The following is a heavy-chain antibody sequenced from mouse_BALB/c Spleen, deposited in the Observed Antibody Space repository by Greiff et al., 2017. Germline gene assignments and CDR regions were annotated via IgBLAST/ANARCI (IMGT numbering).Heavy chain of an antibody. V-gene: IGHV1-7*01. CDR3: ARDDYQAWFAY. CDR2: INPSTGYT. J-gene: IGHJ3*01. Sequence: VQLQQSGAELAKPGASVKMSCKASGYTFTSYWMHWVKQRPGQGLEWIGYINPSTGYTEYNQKFKDKATLTADKSSSTAYMQLSSLTSEDSAVYYCARDDYQAWFAYWGQGTLVTVSA. D-gene: IGHD2-4*01. CDR1: GYTFTSYW.